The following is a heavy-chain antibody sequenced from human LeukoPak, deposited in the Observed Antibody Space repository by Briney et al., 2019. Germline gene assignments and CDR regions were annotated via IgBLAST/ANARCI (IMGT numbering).Heavy chain of an antibody. CDR2: ISYDGSNK. J-gene: IGHJ4*02. Sequence: LPGGSLRLSCAASGFTFSSYGMHWVRQAPGKGLEWVAVISYDGSNKYYADSVKGRFTISRDNSKNTLYLQMNSLRAEDTAVYYCAKDEDYGGNSGFDYWGQGTLVAVSS. D-gene: IGHD4-23*01. V-gene: IGHV3-30*18. CDR1: GFTFSSYG. CDR3: AKDEDYGGNSGFDY.